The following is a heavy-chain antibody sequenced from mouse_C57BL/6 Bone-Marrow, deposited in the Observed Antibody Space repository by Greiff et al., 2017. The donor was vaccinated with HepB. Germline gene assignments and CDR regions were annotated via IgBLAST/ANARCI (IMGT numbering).Heavy chain of an antibody. Sequence: VKLQQPGAELVKPGASVKLSCKASGYTFTSYWMHWVKQRPGQGLEWIGMIHPNSGSTNYNEKFKSKATLTVDKSSSTAYMQLSSLTSEDSAVYYCARSSITTVVEGYYFDYWGQGTTLTVSS. J-gene: IGHJ2*01. D-gene: IGHD1-1*01. CDR1: GYTFTSYW. CDR2: IHPNSGST. V-gene: IGHV1-64*01. CDR3: ARSSITTVVEGYYFDY.